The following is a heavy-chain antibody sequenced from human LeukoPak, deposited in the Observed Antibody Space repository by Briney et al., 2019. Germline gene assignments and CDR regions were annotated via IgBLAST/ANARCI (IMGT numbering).Heavy chain of an antibody. J-gene: IGHJ6*02. CDR2: ISYDGSNK. D-gene: IGHD2-21*02. CDR3: ARVGIVVVTYGMDV. Sequence: GGSLRLSCAASGFTFSSYAMHWVRQAPGKGLEWVAVISYDGSNKYYADSVKGRFTISRDNSKNTLYLQTNSLRAEDTAVYYCARVGIVVVTYGMDVWGQGTTVTVSS. CDR1: GFTFSSYA. V-gene: IGHV3-30-3*01.